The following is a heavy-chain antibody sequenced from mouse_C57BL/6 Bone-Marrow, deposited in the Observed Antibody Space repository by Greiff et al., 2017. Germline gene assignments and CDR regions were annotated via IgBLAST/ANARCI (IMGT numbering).Heavy chain of an antibody. J-gene: IGHJ1*03. CDR1: GYAFSSSW. CDR3: ARGVDECGSGSSWYFGV. CDR2: IYPGDGAT. Sequence: QVQLQQSGPELVKPGASVKISCKASGYAFSSSWMNWVKQRPGKGLAWIGRIYPGDGATNYNGKFKGKATLPADKSSSTAYMQLSRLTSEDSAVYLCARGVDECGSGSSWYFGVWGTGTTVTVSS. V-gene: IGHV1-82*01. D-gene: IGHD1-1*02.